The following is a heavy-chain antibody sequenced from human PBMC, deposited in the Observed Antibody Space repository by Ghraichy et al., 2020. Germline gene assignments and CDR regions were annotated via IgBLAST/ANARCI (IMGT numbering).Heavy chain of an antibody. J-gene: IGHJ6*02. Sequence: SETLSLTCTVSGGSISSYYWSWIRQPPGKGLEWIGYIYYSGSTNYNPSLKSRVTISVDTSKNQFSLKLSSVTAADTAVYYCARGLGGTYYYYYGMDVWGQGTTVTVSS. CDR2: IYYSGST. V-gene: IGHV4-59*01. CDR1: GGSISSYY. D-gene: IGHD1-26*01. CDR3: ARGLGGTYYYYYGMDV.